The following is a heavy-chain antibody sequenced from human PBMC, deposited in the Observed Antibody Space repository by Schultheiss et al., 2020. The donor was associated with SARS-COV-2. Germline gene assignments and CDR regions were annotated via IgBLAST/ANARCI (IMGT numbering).Heavy chain of an antibody. V-gene: IGHV4-4*02. CDR1: GGSISSSNW. CDR3: ARQGAYYHDSSGYEFDY. CDR2: IYHSGST. J-gene: IGHJ4*02. D-gene: IGHD3-22*01. Sequence: SETLSLTCAVSGGSISSSNWWSWVRQPPGKGLEWIGEIYHSGSTNYNPSLKSRVTISVDKSKNQFSLKLSSVTAADTAVYYCARQGAYYHDSSGYEFDYWGQGTLVTVSS.